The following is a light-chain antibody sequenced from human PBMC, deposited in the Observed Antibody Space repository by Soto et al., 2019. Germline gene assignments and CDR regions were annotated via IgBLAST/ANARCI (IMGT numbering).Light chain of an antibody. V-gene: IGKV3-11*01. J-gene: IGKJ5*01. CDR2: YAS. Sequence: EIVLTQSPATLSLSPGERATLSCRASQSVSSYLAWYQQKPGRAPRLLIYYASNRATGIPARFSGSGSGTDFTLTISSLEPEDFAVYYCQQRSNWPFTFGQGTRLEIK. CDR1: QSVSSY. CDR3: QQRSNWPFT.